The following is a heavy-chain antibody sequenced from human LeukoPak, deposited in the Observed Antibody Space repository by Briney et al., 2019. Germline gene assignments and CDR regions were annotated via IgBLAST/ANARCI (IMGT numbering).Heavy chain of an antibody. V-gene: IGHV1-8*01. CDR2: MNPNSGNT. CDR3: ARIAAAGNRRLNY. D-gene: IGHD6-13*01. CDR1: GYTFTSYD. J-gene: IGHJ4*02. Sequence: ASVKVSCKASGYTFTSYDINWVRQATGQGLEWMGWMNPNSGNTGYAQKFQGRIIVSRNTSISTAYMELSSLTSEDTAIYYCARIAAAGNRRLNYWGQGTLVNVAS.